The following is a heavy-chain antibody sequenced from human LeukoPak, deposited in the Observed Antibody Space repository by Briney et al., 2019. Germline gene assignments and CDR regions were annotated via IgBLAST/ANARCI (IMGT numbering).Heavy chain of an antibody. CDR2: IYYSGST. V-gene: IGHV4-59*01. CDR1: GGSISSYY. Sequence: PSETLSLTCTVSGGSISSYYWSWIRQPPGKGLEWIGYIYYSGSTNYNPSLKSQVTISVDTSKNQFSLKLSSVTAADTAVYYCARDREYSYGYYYYYYGMGVWGQGTTVTVSS. D-gene: IGHD5-18*01. CDR3: ARDREYSYGYYYYYYGMGV. J-gene: IGHJ6*02.